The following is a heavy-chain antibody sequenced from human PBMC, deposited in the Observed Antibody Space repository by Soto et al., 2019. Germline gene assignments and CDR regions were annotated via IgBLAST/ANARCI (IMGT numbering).Heavy chain of an antibody. CDR2: IYYSGST. J-gene: IGHJ4*02. CDR3: ARARFYDFWSGYPALFDY. CDR1: GGSISSGDYY. D-gene: IGHD3-3*01. V-gene: IGHV4-30-4*01. Sequence: TSETLSLTCTFSGGSISSGDYYLSWIRQPPGKGLEWIGYIYYSGSTYYNPSLKSRVTISVDTSKNQFSLKLSSVTAADTAVYYCARARFYDFWSGYPALFDYWGQGTLVTVSS.